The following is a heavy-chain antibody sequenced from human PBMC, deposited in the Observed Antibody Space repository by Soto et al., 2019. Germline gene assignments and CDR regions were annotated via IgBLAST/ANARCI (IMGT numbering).Heavy chain of an antibody. V-gene: IGHV1-3*01. D-gene: IGHD3-16*02. J-gene: IGHJ6*02. Sequence: VASVKVSCKASGYTFTSYAMHWVRQAPGQRLEWMGWINAGNGNTKYSQKFQGRVTITRDTSASTAYMELSSLRSEDTAVYYCATPYDYVWGSYRYDGMDVWGQGTTVTVSS. CDR1: GYTFTSYA. CDR3: ATPYDYVWGSYRYDGMDV. CDR2: INAGNGNT.